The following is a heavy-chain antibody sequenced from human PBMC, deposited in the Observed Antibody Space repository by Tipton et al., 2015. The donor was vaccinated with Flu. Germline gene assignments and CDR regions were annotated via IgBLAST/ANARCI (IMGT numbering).Heavy chain of an antibody. D-gene: IGHD2-2*01. CDR3: ARDLVPAAPFDY. CDR1: GFTFRTYT. J-gene: IGHJ4*02. Sequence: SLRLSCAASGFTFRTYTMNWVRQAPGKGLEWVSSISGGSNNIYYADSVRGRFTISRDNADNSLFLHMNSLRADDTAVYYCARDLVPAAPFDYWGRGNLVTVSS. V-gene: IGHV3-21*01. CDR2: ISGGSNNI.